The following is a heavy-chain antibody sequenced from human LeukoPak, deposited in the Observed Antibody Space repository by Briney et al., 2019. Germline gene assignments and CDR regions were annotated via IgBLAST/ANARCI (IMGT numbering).Heavy chain of an antibody. Sequence: SETLSLTCTVSGGSMSDYYWSWIRQPAGKGLEWIGRIYSSESTIYSPSLKSRVTMSVDTSKNQFSLKLSSVTAADTAVYFCARGFGSSWYYFDHWGQGTLVTVSS. CDR1: GGSMSDYY. J-gene: IGHJ4*02. CDR2: IYSSEST. CDR3: ARGFGSSWYYFDH. D-gene: IGHD6-13*01. V-gene: IGHV4-4*07.